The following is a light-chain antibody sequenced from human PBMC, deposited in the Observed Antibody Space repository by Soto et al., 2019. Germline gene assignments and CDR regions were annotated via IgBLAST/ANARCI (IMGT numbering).Light chain of an antibody. V-gene: IGKV1-5*01. CDR1: QSISIW. CDR2: DPS. Sequence: DIQMTQSPSTLSASVGDRVTITCRASQSISIWLAWYQQKPGKAPKLLIYDPSSLESGVPSRFSGSRSGTEFTLTISSLQPDDFATYYCQQYYTYRYTFGQGTKLEIK. CDR3: QQYYTYRYT. J-gene: IGKJ2*01.